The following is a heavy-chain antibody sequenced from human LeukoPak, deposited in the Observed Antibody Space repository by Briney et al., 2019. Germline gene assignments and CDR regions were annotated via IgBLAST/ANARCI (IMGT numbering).Heavy chain of an antibody. J-gene: IGHJ4*02. D-gene: IGHD3-3*01. CDR1: GFTFRTHG. Sequence: GGSLRLSCAASGFTFRTHGMNWVRQAPGKGLEWVAVIWFDGSNKYYADSVKGRFTISRDNSKNTLHLQMNSLTAEDTAVYYCARVYPDVDFWCGYYLLDYWGQGILVTVSS. CDR3: ARVYPDVDFWCGYYLLDY. CDR2: IWFDGSNK. V-gene: IGHV3-33*01.